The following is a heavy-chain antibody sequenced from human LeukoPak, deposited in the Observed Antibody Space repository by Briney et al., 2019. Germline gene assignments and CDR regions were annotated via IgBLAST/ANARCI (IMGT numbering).Heavy chain of an antibody. J-gene: IGHJ4*02. V-gene: IGHV1-46*01. CDR1: GGTFSSYA. Sequence: ASVKVSCKASGGTFSSYAISWVRQAPGQGLEWMGIINPSGGSTSYAQKFQGRVTMTRDTSTSTVYMELSSLRSEDTAVYYCARGYCSGGSCYFGYWGQGTLVTVSS. CDR3: ARGYCSGGSCYFGY. CDR2: INPSGGST. D-gene: IGHD2-15*01.